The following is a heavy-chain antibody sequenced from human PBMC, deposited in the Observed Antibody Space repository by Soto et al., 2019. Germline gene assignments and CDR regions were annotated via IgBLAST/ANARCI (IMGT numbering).Heavy chain of an antibody. D-gene: IGHD5-12*01. CDR1: GDSVSSNTSS. V-gene: IGHV6-1*01. CDR3: AKGDNLGPKTGYAFDP. J-gene: IGHJ5*02. Sequence: SQTLSLTFAISGDSVSSNTSSWNCIRQSPSRGLEWLGRTYFRSKWYNDYAVSVKSRIIINPDTSNNQFSLQLNSVTPEDTAVYFCAKGDNLGPKTGYAFDPWGQGIMVTSPQ. CDR2: TYFRSKWYN.